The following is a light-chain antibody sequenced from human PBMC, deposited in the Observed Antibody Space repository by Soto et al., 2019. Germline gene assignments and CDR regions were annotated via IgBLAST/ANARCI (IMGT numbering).Light chain of an antibody. CDR2: DAS. Sequence: AIQLTQSPSSLSASVGDRVTITCRASQGISSALAWYQQKPGKAPKLLIYDASSVESGGPSRFSGSGSGTDFTLTISSLQPEDFATYYCQQFNSYLTFGGGTKVEIK. J-gene: IGKJ4*01. CDR3: QQFNSYLT. CDR1: QGISSA. V-gene: IGKV1-13*02.